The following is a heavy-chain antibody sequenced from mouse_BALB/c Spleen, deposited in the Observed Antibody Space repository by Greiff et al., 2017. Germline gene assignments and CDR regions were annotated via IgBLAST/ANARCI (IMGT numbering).Heavy chain of an antibody. CDR2: INPSSGYT. CDR1: GYTFTSYT. CDR3: ASSTGTIDY. Sequence: VKLMESAAELARPGASVKMSCKASGYTFTSYTMHWVKQRPGQGLEWIGYINPSSGYTEYNQKFKDKTTLTADKSSSTAYMQLSSLTSEDSAVYYCASSTGTIDYWGQGTTLTVSS. D-gene: IGHD4-1*02. V-gene: IGHV1-4*02. J-gene: IGHJ2*01.